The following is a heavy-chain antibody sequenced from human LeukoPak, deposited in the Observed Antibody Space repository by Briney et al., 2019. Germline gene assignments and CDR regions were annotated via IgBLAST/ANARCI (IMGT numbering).Heavy chain of an antibody. D-gene: IGHD2-2*02. Sequence: SETRSLTCTVSAASITSSSYYWGWIRQPPGKGLEWIGSIYYSGSTYSNPSLKSRVTISVDTSKNQFSLKLSTVTAADTAVYYCARLAAILKRSNWFDPWGQGTLVTVSS. CDR1: AASITSSSYY. CDR3: ARLAAILKRSNWFDP. J-gene: IGHJ5*02. V-gene: IGHV4-39*01. CDR2: IYYSGST.